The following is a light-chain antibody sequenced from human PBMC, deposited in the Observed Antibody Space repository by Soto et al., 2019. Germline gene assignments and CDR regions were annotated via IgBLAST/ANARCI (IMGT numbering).Light chain of an antibody. J-gene: IGKJ4*01. Sequence: EIVLTQSPGTLSLSPGERATLSCRASQSVSSSYLAWYQQKPGQAPRLLIYGASSRATGIPDRFSGSGSGTYFTLTISRLEPEDVAVYYWQQYGSSPRLTFGGGTKVEIK. CDR2: GAS. CDR3: QQYGSSPRLT. CDR1: QSVSSSY. V-gene: IGKV3-20*01.